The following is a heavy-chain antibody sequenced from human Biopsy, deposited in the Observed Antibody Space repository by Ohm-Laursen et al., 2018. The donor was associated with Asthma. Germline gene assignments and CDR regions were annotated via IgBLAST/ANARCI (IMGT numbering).Heavy chain of an antibody. CDR3: ARHLSPGYHHYAMDV. CDR1: GFTFSDSY. V-gene: IGHV3-11*06. D-gene: IGHD3-16*02. Sequence: SLRLSCAASGFTFSDSYMSWIRQAPGKGLEWISYIGSTRLYTNSADSVKGRFSIARDNAKNSLYLHMNSLRVEDTAVYYCARHLSPGYHHYAMDVWVQGTAVTVSS. J-gene: IGHJ6*02. CDR2: IGSTRLYT.